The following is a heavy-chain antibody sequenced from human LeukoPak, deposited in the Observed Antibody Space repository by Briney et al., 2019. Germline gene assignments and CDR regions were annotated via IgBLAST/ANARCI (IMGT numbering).Heavy chain of an antibody. CDR1: CGPIRRYY. CDR3: ARPGYSSGNFDY. V-gene: IGHV4-59*08. Sequence: PSETLSLTCSGSCGPIRRYYWSWIRQPPGKGLEGIAYIYYSGSTNYNPSLKRRVGISVDTSKNQFSLKLSSVTAADTAVYYCARPGYSSGNFDYWGQGTLVTVSS. J-gene: IGHJ4*02. D-gene: IGHD6-19*01. CDR2: IYYSGST.